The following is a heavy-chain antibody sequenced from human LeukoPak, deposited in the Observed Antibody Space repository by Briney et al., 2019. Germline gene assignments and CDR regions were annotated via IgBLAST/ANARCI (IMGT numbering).Heavy chain of an antibody. CDR1: GYTSTNYG. CDR2: ISINRGNT. CDR3: ARVPSANYDILTGYSGYNWFDP. V-gene: IGHV1-18*01. D-gene: IGHD3-9*01. J-gene: IGHJ5*02. Sequence: ASVKVSCKASGYTSTNYGISWVRQAPGQGLEWMGWISINRGNTNYAQKFQGRVSMTTDTSTSTAYMELRSLRSDDTAVYYCARVPSANYDILTGYSGYNWFDPWGQGTLVTVSS.